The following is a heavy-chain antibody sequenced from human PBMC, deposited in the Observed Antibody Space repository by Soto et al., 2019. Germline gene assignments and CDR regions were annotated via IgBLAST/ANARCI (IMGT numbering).Heavy chain of an antibody. CDR1: GGTFSSYT. CDR3: ARPDCSSTSCHRRHYYYYMDV. CDR2: IIPILGIA. V-gene: IGHV1-69*02. D-gene: IGHD2-2*01. Sequence: QVQLVQSGAEVKKPGSSVKVSCKASGGTFSSYTISWVRQAPGQGLEWMGRIIPILGIANYAQKFQGRVTITADKSTSTAYMEMSSVRSAETALYYCARPDCSSTSCHRRHYYYYMDVWGKGTTVTVSS. J-gene: IGHJ6*03.